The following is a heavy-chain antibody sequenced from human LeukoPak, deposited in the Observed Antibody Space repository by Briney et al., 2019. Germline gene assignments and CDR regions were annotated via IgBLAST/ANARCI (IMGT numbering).Heavy chain of an antibody. Sequence: PGGSLRLSCAASGFTVTSNHMNWVRQAPGKGLEWVSIIYTGGTTHYADSLKDRFTISRDDSINTLYLQMNSLRAEDTAVYYCARDSSSYYFDYWGQGTLVSVPS. D-gene: IGHD6-6*01. CDR2: IYTGGTT. CDR3: ARDSSSYYFDY. CDR1: GFTVTSNH. V-gene: IGHV3-66*01. J-gene: IGHJ4*02.